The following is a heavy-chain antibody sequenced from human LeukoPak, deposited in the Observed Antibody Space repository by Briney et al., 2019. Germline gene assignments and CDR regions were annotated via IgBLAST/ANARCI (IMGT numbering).Heavy chain of an antibody. D-gene: IGHD3-3*01. V-gene: IGHV3-7*01. J-gene: IGHJ6*02. CDR3: ARRSGYYDFWSGPNPLYYYYYYGMDV. CDR1: GFTFSSYW. Sequence: PGGSLRLSCAASGFTFSSYWMSWVRQAPGKGLEWVANIKQDGSEKYYVDSVKGRFTISRDNAKNSLYLQMNSLRAEDTAVYYCARRSGYYDFWSGPNPLYYYYYYGMDVWGQGTTVTVSS. CDR2: IKQDGSEK.